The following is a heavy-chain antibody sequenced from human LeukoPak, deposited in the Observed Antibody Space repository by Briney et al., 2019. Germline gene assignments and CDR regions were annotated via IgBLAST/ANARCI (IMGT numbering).Heavy chain of an antibody. Sequence: PSETLSLTCAVYGGSFSGYYWSWIRQPPGKGLEWIGEINHSGSTNYNLSLKSRVTISVDTSKNQFSLRLSSVTAADTAVYYCASGYSYGLFDYWGQGTLVTVSS. CDR1: GGSFSGYY. CDR2: INHSGST. J-gene: IGHJ4*02. D-gene: IGHD5-18*01. V-gene: IGHV4-34*01. CDR3: ASGYSYGLFDY.